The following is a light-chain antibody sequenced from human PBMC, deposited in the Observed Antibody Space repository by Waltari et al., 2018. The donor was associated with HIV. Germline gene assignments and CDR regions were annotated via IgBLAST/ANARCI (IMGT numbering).Light chain of an antibody. CDR2: DVS. J-gene: IGLJ1*01. Sequence: QSALTQPASVSGSPGQSITFPCTGTSSDVGGYTYVSWYQQHPGKAPKLMIYDVSNRPSGVSNRFSGSKSGNTASLTISGLQAEDEADYYCSSYTSSSSYVFGTGTKVTVL. CDR1: SSDVGGYTY. CDR3: SSYTSSSSYV. V-gene: IGLV2-14*01.